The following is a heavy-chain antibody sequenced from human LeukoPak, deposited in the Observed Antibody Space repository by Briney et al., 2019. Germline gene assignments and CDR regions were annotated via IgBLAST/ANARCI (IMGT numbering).Heavy chain of an antibody. Sequence: ASVKVSCKASGYTFTSYDINWVRQATGQGLEWMGWMNPNSANTGYAQKFQGRVTMTRNTSISTAYMELSSLRSEDTAVYYCGRGRRNGRPENYFDYWGQGTLVTVSS. CDR2: MNPNSANT. V-gene: IGHV1-8*01. J-gene: IGHJ4*02. D-gene: IGHD2-8*01. CDR1: GYTFTSYD. CDR3: GRGRRNGRPENYFDY.